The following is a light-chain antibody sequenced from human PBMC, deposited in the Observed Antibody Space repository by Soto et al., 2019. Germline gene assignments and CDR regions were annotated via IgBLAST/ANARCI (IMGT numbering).Light chain of an antibody. V-gene: IGLV2-14*01. CDR1: SNDVGGYAY. J-gene: IGLJ3*02. CDR2: EVS. CDR3: CSYTGSTTPV. Sequence: QSVLTQPASVSGSPGQSITITCTGTSNDVGGYAYVSWYQQYPGKAPKLVISEVSNRPSGVSHRFSGSRSGNTASLTISGLQAEDEADYHCCSYTGSTTPVFGGGTKLTVL.